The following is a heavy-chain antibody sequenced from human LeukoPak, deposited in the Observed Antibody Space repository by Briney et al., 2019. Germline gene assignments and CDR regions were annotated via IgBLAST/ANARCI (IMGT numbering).Heavy chain of an antibody. CDR3: ARVFWSGYHPLGY. CDR1: GYTFTSYD. V-gene: IGHV1-8*03. CDR2: MNPNSGNT. J-gene: IGHJ4*02. D-gene: IGHD3-3*01. Sequence: ASVEVSCKASGYTFTSYDINWVRQATGQGLEWMGWMNPNSGNTGYAQKFQGRVTITRNTSISTAYMELSSLRSEDTAVYYCARVFWSGYHPLGYWGQGTLVTVSS.